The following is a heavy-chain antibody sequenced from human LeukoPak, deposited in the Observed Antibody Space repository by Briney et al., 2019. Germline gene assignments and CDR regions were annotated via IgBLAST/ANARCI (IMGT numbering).Heavy chain of an antibody. V-gene: IGHV3-23*01. CDR2: IGDSGSGG. CDR3: SRIKYGGNSGYHFDY. D-gene: IGHD4-23*01. CDR1: GFNLHYFA. J-gene: IGHJ4*02. Sequence: PGGSLRLSCSASGFNLHYFARSWIRQAPGKRLEWVSTIGDSGSGGSYAGSVRGRFNISRESSKCMVCLQMYSLRVDLSAVYYCSRIKYGGNSGYHFDYWGQGTLVTVSS.